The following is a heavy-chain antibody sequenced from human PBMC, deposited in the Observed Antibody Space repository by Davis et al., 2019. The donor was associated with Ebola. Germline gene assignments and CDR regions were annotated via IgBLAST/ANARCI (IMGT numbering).Heavy chain of an antibody. CDR2: ISGSGGST. V-gene: IGHV3-23*01. Sequence: GESLKISCAASGFTFSSYAMSWVRQAPGKGLEWVSAISGSGGSTYYADSVKGRFTISRDNSKNTLYLQMNSLRAEDTAVYYCARVRASFGAYMDVWGKGATVTVSS. CDR1: GFTFSSYA. J-gene: IGHJ6*03. D-gene: IGHD3-16*01. CDR3: ARVRASFGAYMDV.